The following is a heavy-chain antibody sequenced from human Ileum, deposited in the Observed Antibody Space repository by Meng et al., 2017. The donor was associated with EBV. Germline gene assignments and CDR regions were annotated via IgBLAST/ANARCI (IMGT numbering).Heavy chain of an antibody. Sequence: QGQPQEPCPGLVKPSDTLSLTCAVPGYSNSTTNWWGWIRQPPGKGLEWIGHIYYSGTTYNNPSLKSRVTMSIDPSKNQFSLKLSSVTAVDTAVYYCAGNSESGSYIDYWGLGTLVTVSS. CDR3: AGNSESGSYIDY. D-gene: IGHD1-26*01. J-gene: IGHJ4*02. CDR2: IYYSGTT. V-gene: IGHV4-28*01. CDR1: GYSNSTTNW.